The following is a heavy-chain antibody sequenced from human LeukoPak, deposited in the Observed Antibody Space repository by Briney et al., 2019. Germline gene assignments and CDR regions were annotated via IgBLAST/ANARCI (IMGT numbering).Heavy chain of an antibody. CDR2: INPNSGGT. Sequence: ASVKVSCKASGYTFTGYYMQWVRQAPGQGLEWMGWINPNSGGTNYAQKFQGRVTMTRDTSISTAYMELSRLRSDDTAVYYCARSPKSGPRNREQPPGYWGQGTLVTVSS. CDR3: ARSPKSGPRNREQPPGY. D-gene: IGHD1/OR15-1a*01. V-gene: IGHV1-2*02. J-gene: IGHJ4*02. CDR1: GYTFTGYY.